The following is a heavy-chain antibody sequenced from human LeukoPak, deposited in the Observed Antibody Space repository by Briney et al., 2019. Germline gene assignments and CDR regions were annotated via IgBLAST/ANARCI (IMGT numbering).Heavy chain of an antibody. J-gene: IGHJ4*01. CDR2: ILDSGNT. Sequence: SETLSLTCTVSGGSISSYYWSWIRQSPEKGLEWIGHILDSGNTDYNPSLKGRVTISVDTSRKQFSLTLTSVTAADTAVYYCARTEYYDKSGNYWG. CDR1: GGSISSYY. D-gene: IGHD3-16*01. CDR3: ARTEYYDKSGNY. V-gene: IGHV4-4*08.